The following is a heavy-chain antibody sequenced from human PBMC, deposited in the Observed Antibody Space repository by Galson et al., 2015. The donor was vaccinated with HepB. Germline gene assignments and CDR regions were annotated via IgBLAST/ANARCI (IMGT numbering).Heavy chain of an antibody. D-gene: IGHD1-26*01. Sequence: SLRLSCAASGFTFSSYAMSWVRQAPGKGLEWVSAISVSGGSTYYADSVKGRFTISRDNSKNTLYLQMNSLRAEDTAVYYCAKGSISGSYPAEFQHWGQGTLVTVSS. V-gene: IGHV3-23*01. J-gene: IGHJ1*01. CDR1: GFTFSSYA. CDR2: ISVSGGST. CDR3: AKGSISGSYPAEFQH.